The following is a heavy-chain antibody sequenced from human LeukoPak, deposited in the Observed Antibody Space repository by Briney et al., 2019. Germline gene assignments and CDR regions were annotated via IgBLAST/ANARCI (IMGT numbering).Heavy chain of an antibody. J-gene: IGHJ4*02. V-gene: IGHV1-69*04. CDR2: IIPILGIA. D-gene: IGHD5-12*01. CDR3: ARGGGYSGYDFGY. CDR1: GGTFSSYA. Sequence: ASVKVSCKASGGTFSSYAISWVRQAPGQGLEWMGRIIPILGIANYAQKFQGRVTITADKSTSTAYMELSSLRSEDTAVYYCARGGGYSGYDFGYWGQGTLVTVSS.